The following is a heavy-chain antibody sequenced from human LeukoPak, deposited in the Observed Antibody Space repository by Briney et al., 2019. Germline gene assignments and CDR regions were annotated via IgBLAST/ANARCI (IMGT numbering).Heavy chain of an antibody. CDR3: VTRYNNCPH. CDR1: GFTFSSYA. V-gene: IGHV3-23*01. D-gene: IGHD1-1*01. CDR2: ISGSGGST. J-gene: IGHJ1*01. Sequence: GGSLRLSCAASGFTFSSYAMSWVRQAPGKGLEWVSIISGSGGSTYSPDSVKGRFTSSRDNSKNTLYLQMNSLRAEDTAVYYCVTRYNNCPHWGRGTLVTVSS.